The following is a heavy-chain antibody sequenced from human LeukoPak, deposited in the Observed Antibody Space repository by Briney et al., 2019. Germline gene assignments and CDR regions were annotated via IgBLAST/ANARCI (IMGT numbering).Heavy chain of an antibody. V-gene: IGHV3-48*04. Sequence: GGSLRLSCAASGFTFSSYGMNWVRQAPGKGLEWVSYISDSGSTIYYADSVKGRFTISRDNAKNSLYLQMNSLRAEDTAVYYCARGVAVAGYWGQGTLVTVSS. J-gene: IGHJ4*02. CDR3: ARGVAVAGY. CDR1: GFTFSSYG. D-gene: IGHD6-19*01. CDR2: ISDSGSTI.